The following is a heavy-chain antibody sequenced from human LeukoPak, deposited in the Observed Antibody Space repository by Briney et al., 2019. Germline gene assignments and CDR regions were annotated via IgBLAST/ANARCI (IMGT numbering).Heavy chain of an antibody. CDR3: ARAIRITISGVVFTPNWFDP. D-gene: IGHD3-3*01. CDR2: IYYSGST. Sequence: SETLSLTCTVSGGSISSSSYYWGWIRQPPGKGLEWIGSIYYSGSTYYNPSLKSRVTISVDTSKNQFSLKLSSVTAADTAVYYCARAIRITISGVVFTPNWFDPWGQGTLVTVSS. V-gene: IGHV4-39*07. J-gene: IGHJ5*02. CDR1: GGSISSSSYY.